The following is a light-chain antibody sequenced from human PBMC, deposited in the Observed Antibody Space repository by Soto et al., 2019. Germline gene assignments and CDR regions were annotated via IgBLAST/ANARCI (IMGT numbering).Light chain of an antibody. CDR1: SSDVGGYNL. V-gene: IGLV2-8*01. CDR3: SAHGGSNNYVV. CDR2: EVS. J-gene: IGLJ2*01. Sequence: QSALTQPPSASGSPGQSVTISCTGTSSDVGGYNLVSWYQQHPGKAPKLMIYEVSKRPSGVSDRFSGAKSGNTASLTVSGLQPEDEADYYCSAHGGSNNYVVIGGGTKVTVL.